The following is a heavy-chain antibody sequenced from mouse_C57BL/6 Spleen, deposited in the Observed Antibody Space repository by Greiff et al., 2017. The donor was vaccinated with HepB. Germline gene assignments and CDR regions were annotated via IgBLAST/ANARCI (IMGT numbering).Heavy chain of an antibody. CDR3: AKTDKYGYLDV. D-gene: IGHD5-1-1*01. Sequence: QVQLQQSGPELVKPGASVKISCTASGYAFSSSWMNWVKQRPGQGLEWIGRIYPGDGDTNYNGKFKGKATLTADKSSSTAYMQLSSLTSEDSAVYYGAKTDKYGYLDVRGTGTTLTFTS. J-gene: IGHJ1*03. V-gene: IGHV1-82*01. CDR2: IYPGDGDT. CDR1: GYAFSSSW.